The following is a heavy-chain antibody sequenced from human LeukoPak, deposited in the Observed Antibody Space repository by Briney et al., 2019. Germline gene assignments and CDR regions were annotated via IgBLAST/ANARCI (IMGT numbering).Heavy chain of an antibody. CDR2: IIPIFGTA. CDR1: GGTFSSYA. D-gene: IGHD5-18*01. CDR3: ARAPLQLGSYYYYMDV. V-gene: IGHV1-69*06. Sequence: VASVKVSCKASGGTFSSYAISWVRQAPGQGLEGMGGIIPIFGTANYAQKLQGRVTITADKSTSTAYMELSSLRSEDTAVYYCARAPLQLGSYYYYMDVWGKGTTVTVSS. J-gene: IGHJ6*03.